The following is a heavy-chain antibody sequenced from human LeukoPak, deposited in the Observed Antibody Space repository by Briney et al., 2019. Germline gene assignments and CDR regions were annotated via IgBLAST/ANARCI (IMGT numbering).Heavy chain of an antibody. D-gene: IGHD3-10*01. CDR2: IKQDGSEK. J-gene: IGHJ4*02. CDR1: GFTVSSNY. CDR3: ARDFFGEFYYFDY. V-gene: IGHV3-7*01. Sequence: GGSLRLSCAASGFTVSSNYMSWVRQAPGKGLEWVANIKQDGSEKYYVDSVKGRFTISRDNAKNSLYLQMNSLRAEDTAVYYCARDFFGEFYYFDYWGQGTLVTVSS.